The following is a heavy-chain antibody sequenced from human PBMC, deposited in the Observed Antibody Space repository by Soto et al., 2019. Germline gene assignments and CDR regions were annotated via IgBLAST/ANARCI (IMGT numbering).Heavy chain of an antibody. CDR1: GFTFSSYG. D-gene: IGHD5-18*01. Sequence: QVPLVESGGGVVQPGRSLRLSCAASGFTFSSYGMHWVRQAPGKGLEWVAVISYDGSNKYYADSVKGRFTISRDNSKNTLYLQMNSLRAEDTAVYYCAKAGGGYSYGWDFDYWGQGTLVTVSS. CDR2: ISYDGSNK. CDR3: AKAGGGYSYGWDFDY. J-gene: IGHJ4*02. V-gene: IGHV3-30*18.